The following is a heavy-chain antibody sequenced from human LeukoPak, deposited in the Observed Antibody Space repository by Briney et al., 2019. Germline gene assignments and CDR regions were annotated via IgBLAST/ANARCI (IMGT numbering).Heavy chain of an antibody. CDR2: ISSSSPTI. Sequence: GGSLRLSCAASGFTFSDYYMSWIRQAPGKGLEWVSYISSSSPTIYYADSVRGRFTISRDNAKNSLYLQMNSLRVEDTAVYHCARDQPAGTPDYWGQGTLVTVSS. CDR3: ARDQPAGTPDY. J-gene: IGHJ4*02. D-gene: IGHD6-19*01. V-gene: IGHV3-11*04. CDR1: GFTFSDYY.